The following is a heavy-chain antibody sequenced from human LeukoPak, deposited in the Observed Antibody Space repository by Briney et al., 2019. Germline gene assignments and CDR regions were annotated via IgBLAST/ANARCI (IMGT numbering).Heavy chain of an antibody. J-gene: IGHJ4*02. CDR2: ISGSGGST. V-gene: IGHV3-23*01. Sequence: PGGSLRLSCAASGFTFSSYAMSWARQAPGKGLEWVSAISGSGGSTYYADSVKGRFTISRDNSKNTLYLQMNSLRDEDTAEYFCAKESLVVIESYFDNWGQGTLVTVSS. CDR3: AKESLVVIESYFDN. D-gene: IGHD3-22*01. CDR1: GFTFSSYA.